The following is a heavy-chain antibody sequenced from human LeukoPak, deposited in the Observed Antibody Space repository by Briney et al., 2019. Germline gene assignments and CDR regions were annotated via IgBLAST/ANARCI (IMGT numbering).Heavy chain of an antibody. Sequence: GSLRLSCAASGFTFSSYWMHWVRQAPGKGLVWIGEINHSGSTNYNPSLKSRVTISVDTSKNQFSLKLSSVTAADTAVFYCASLTFGGNSRGLDYWGQGTLVTVSS. V-gene: IGHV4-34*01. J-gene: IGHJ4*02. CDR2: INHSGST. CDR3: ASLTFGGNSRGLDY. D-gene: IGHD4-23*01. CDR1: GFTFSSYW.